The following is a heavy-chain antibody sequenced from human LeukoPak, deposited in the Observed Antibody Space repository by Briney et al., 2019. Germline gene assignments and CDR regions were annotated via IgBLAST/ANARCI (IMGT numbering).Heavy chain of an antibody. V-gene: IGHV3-66*01. CDR1: GFTVSTNY. CDR2: IYSGGST. D-gene: IGHD3-22*01. J-gene: IGHJ3*02. Sequence: GGSLRLSCAASGFTVSTNYMGWVRQAPGKGLEWVSVIYSGGSTYYADSVKGRFTISRDNSKNTLYLQMNSLRAEDTAVYYCARGGPYYYDSSGFLGAFDIWGQGTMVTVSS. CDR3: ARGGPYYYDSSGFLGAFDI.